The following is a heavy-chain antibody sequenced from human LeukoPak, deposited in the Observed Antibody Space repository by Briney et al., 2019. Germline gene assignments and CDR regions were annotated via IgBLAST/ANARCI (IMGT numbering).Heavy chain of an antibody. V-gene: IGHV4-4*07. CDR2: IYTSGST. Sequence: PSETLSLTCTVSGGSILSYYWSWIRQPAGKGLEWIGRIYTSGSTNYNPSLKSRVTMSVDTSKNQFSLKLSSVTAADTAVYYCARAFGEQWLASYYFDYWGQGTLVTVSS. J-gene: IGHJ4*02. CDR1: GGSILSYY. CDR3: ARAFGEQWLASYYFDY. D-gene: IGHD6-19*01.